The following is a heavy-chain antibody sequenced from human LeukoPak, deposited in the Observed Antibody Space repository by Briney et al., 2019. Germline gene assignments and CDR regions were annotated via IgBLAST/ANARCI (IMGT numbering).Heavy chain of an antibody. CDR1: GFTFSSYS. V-gene: IGHV3-21*01. D-gene: IGHD6-13*01. J-gene: IGHJ4*02. Sequence: GGSLRLSCAASGFTFSSYSMNWVRQAPGKGLEWVSFISSSRSYIYYADSVKGRFTISRDNAKNSLYLQMNSLRAEDTAVYYCARFIAAPCYFDYWGRGTLVTVSS. CDR3: ARFIAAPCYFDY. CDR2: ISSSRSYI.